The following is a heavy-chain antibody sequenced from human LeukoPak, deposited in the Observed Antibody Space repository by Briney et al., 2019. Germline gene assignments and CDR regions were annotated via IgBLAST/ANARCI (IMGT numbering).Heavy chain of an antibody. J-gene: IGHJ4*02. D-gene: IGHD1-1*01. V-gene: IGHV1-18*01. Sequence: ASVNVSCKVSGYPFTHYGITWVRQAPGQGLEWLGWISGYNGNTYYAQRVQGRVTMTTDPPSSTGYLELRSLSSDDTAVYYCARSLGQWNDLDYWGQGTMVIVSS. CDR2: ISGYNGNT. CDR1: GYPFTHYG. CDR3: ARSLGQWNDLDY.